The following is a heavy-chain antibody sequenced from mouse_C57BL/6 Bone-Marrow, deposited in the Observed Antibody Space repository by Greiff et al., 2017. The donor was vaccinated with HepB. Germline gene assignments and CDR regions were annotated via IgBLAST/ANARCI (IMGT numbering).Heavy chain of an antibody. D-gene: IGHD1-1*01. J-gene: IGHJ4*01. CDR2: ISNLAYSI. V-gene: IGHV5-15*01. Sequence: EVKLMESGGGLVQPGGSLKLSCAASGFTFSDYGMAWVRQAPRKGPEWVAFISNLAYSIYYADTVTGRFTISRENAKNTLYLEMSSLRSEDTAMYYCASQRTVVAPYAMDYWGQGTSVTVSS. CDR3: ASQRTVVAPYAMDY. CDR1: GFTFSDYG.